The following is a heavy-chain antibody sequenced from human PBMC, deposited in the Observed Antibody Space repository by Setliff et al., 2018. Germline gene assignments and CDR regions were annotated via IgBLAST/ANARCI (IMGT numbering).Heavy chain of an antibody. J-gene: IGHJ4*02. CDR3: ARTGTYRYFDY. V-gene: IGHV4-39*01. D-gene: IGHD1-1*01. Sequence: SETLSLTCGASGGTFSDYYWAWIRQPPGKGLEWIGRIHYRGTTYSNASLASRLTISVDTAKNQFSLKLTSVTAADTAVYYCARTGTYRYFDYWGQGTRVTVSS. CDR2: IHYRGTT. CDR1: GGTFSDYY.